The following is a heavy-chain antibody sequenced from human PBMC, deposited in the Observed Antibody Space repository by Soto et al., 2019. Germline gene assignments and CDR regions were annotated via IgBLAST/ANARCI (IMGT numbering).Heavy chain of an antibody. CDR3: ARQGAALRDYYYGMDV. V-gene: IGHV1-69*12. Sequence: QVQLVQSGAEVKKPGSSVKVSCKASGGTFSRYAISWVRQAPGQGLEWMGGVIPIFGTANYAQKFQGRVTMPAYAXTXPAYMELSSLRSEDTAVYYCARQGAALRDYYYGMDVWGQGTTVTVSS. CDR1: GGTFSRYA. CDR2: VIPIFGTA. D-gene: IGHD6-25*01. J-gene: IGHJ6*02.